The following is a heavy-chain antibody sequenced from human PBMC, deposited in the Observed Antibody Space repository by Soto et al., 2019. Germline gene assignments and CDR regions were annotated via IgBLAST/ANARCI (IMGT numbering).Heavy chain of an antibody. CDR3: AKHDGPPYCSGGSCYSGDAFDI. CDR2: ISYDGSNK. D-gene: IGHD2-15*01. CDR1: GFTFSSYG. Sequence: QVQLVESGGGVVQPGRSLRLSCAASGFTFSSYGMHWVRQAPGKGLEWVAVISYDGSNKYYADSVKGRFTISRDNSKNTLYLQMNSLRAEDTAVYYCAKHDGPPYCSGGSCYSGDAFDIWGQGTMVTVSS. J-gene: IGHJ3*02. V-gene: IGHV3-30*18.